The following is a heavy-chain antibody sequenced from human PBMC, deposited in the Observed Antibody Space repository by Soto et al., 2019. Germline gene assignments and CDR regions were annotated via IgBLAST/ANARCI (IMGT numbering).Heavy chain of an antibody. J-gene: IGHJ1*01. D-gene: IGHD6-13*01. CDR3: ATGMSRSSWYIIN. V-gene: IGHV1-18*01. CDR2: VSGYNGEG. CDR1: GYSFSSYG. Sequence: GASVKVSCKASGYSFSSYGVVRVRQTPGQGLEFLGWVSGYNGEGIYPHNLRDRVTMTIDTSTSTAYMELRSLKYDDTAVYHCATGMSRSSWYIINGG.